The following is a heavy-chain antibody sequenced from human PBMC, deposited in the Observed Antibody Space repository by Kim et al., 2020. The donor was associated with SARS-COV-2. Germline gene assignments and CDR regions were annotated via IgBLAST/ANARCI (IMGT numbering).Heavy chain of an antibody. Sequence: SETLSLTCTVSGGSIISTTYFWGWIRQPPGKGLEWIGSIYYSGATYYNPSLKSRVTISVVTSKNQLSLKLNSVTAADMAVYYCARQGHPDGELLSTNYY. V-gene: IGHV4-39*01. CDR1: GGSIISTTYF. D-gene: IGHD1-26*01. CDR2: IYYSGAT. J-gene: IGHJ6*01. CDR3: ARQGHPDGELLSTNYY.